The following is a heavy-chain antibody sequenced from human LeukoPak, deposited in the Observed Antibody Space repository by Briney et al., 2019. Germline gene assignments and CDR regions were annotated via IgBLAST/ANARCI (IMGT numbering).Heavy chain of an antibody. CDR3: ARMNLGGAFFDY. J-gene: IGHJ4*02. Sequence: GGSLGLSCAASGFTFSSYAMHWVRQAPGKGLEWVAVISYDGSNKYYADSVKGRFTISRDNSKNTLYLQMNSLRAEDTAVYYCARMNLGGAFFDYWGQGTLVTVSS. V-gene: IGHV3-30*04. CDR1: GFTFSSYA. CDR2: ISYDGSNK. D-gene: IGHD3-16*01.